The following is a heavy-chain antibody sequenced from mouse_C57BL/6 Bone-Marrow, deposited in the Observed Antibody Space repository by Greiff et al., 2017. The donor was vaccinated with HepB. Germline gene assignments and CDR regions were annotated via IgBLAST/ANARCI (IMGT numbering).Heavy chain of an antibody. CDR2: ISYDGSN. J-gene: IGHJ3*01. CDR3: ARADGTFAY. V-gene: IGHV3-6*01. Sequence: EVKLVESGPGLVKPSQSLSLTCSVTGYSITSGYYWNWIRQFPGNKLEWMGYISYDGSNNYNPSLKNRISITRDTSKNQFFLKLNSVTTEDTATYYCARADGTFAYWGQGTLVTVSA. CDR1: GYSITSGYY. D-gene: IGHD2-3*01.